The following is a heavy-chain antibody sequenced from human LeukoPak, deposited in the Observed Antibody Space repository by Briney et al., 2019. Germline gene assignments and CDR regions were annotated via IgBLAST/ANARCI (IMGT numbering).Heavy chain of an antibody. Sequence: PERSLRLACSAAGFSYTVDSMSLVRQVPARGLECVSGLGRTGEYKYYADSVKGRFTNSRDNSKDMLFLQMNSLRAEDTAIYYCVKDRPCGTCMPMAAWGQGTTV. J-gene: IGHJ6*02. D-gene: IGHD2-2*01. CDR2: LGRTGEYK. CDR3: VKDRPCGTCMPMAA. CDR1: GFSYTVDS. V-gene: IGHV3-23*01.